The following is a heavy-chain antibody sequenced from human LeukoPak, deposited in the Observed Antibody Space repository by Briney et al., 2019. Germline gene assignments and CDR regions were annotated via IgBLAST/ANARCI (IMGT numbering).Heavy chain of an antibody. V-gene: IGHV3-64*01. CDR2: VNSNGGNT. J-gene: IGHJ4*02. CDR1: GFTFSTHA. Sequence: PGGSLRLSCAASGFTFSTHALHWVRQAPGKGLEFVSGVNSNGGNTYYANSVKGRFTISRDNSKNTLYLQMGSLRPEDMAVYHCARVILTGYYYDSWGQGTLVTVSS. CDR3: ARVILTGYYYDS. D-gene: IGHD3-9*01.